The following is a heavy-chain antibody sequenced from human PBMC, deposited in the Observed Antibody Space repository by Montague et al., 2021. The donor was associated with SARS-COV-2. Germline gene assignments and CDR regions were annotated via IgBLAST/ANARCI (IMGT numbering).Heavy chain of an antibody. V-gene: IGHV4-39*01. CDR2: IYYTENT. D-gene: IGHD5-18*01. CDR3: ARPGSGYSYGSGSFDY. J-gene: IGHJ4*02. CDR1: GGSISSSTYY. Sequence: SETLSLTCTVYGGSISSSTYYWDWHRQPQGKGLVWNGSIYYTENTTHNPSVKTRVTISLDTTKNPFSLKLRPVTAADTAVYDCARPGSGYSYGSGSFDYWGQGTLVTVSS.